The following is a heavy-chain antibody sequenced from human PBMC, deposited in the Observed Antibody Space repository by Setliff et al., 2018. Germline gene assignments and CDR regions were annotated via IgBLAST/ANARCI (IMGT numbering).Heavy chain of an antibody. V-gene: IGHV4-38-2*02. CDR3: ARDGGNGYGVDAYAGGGFDI. CDR2: IYHSGSA. J-gene: IGHJ3*02. CDR1: GYSISSDHY. D-gene: IGHD5-18*01. Sequence: SETLSLTCAVSGYSISSDHYWGWIRQPPGKGLEWIGSIYHSGSAYYNPSLKSRVTISVDTSKNQFSLKRSSVTAADRAVYYCARDGGNGYGVDAYAGGGFDIWGQGTMVTVSS.